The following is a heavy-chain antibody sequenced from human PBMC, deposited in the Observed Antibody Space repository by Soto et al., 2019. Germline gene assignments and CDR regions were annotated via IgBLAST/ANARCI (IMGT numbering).Heavy chain of an antibody. CDR1: SGSISSGNW. J-gene: IGHJ3*02. CDR2: IYHSGST. D-gene: IGHD2-15*01. V-gene: IGHV4-4*02. CDR3: AGYGSGGGCYGALDI. Sequence: QVQLQESGPGLVKPSGTLSLTCAVSSGSISSGNWWRWVRQPPGKGLEWIGEIYHSGSTNYNPSLTSRVTVSVDKSKNQFSLRLTSVTAADTAVYYCAGYGSGGGCYGALDIWGQGTMVTVSS.